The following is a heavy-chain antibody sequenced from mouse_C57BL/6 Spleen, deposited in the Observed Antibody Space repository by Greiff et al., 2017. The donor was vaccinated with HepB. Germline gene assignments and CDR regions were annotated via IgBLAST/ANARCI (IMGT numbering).Heavy chain of an antibody. V-gene: IGHV1-43*01. D-gene: IGHD1-1*01. CDR2: INPSTGGT. J-gene: IGHJ4*01. Sequence: EVKLMESGPELVKPGASVKISCKASGYSFTGYYMHWVKQSSEKSLEWIGEINPSTGGTSYNQKFKGKATLTVDKSSSTAYMQLKSLTSEDSAVYYCARYYYGSSLYAMDYWGQGTSVTVSS. CDR1: GYSFTGYY. CDR3: ARYYYGSSLYAMDY.